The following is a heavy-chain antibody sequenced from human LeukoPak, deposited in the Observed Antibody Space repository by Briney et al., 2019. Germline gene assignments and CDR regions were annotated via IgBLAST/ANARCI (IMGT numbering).Heavy chain of an antibody. CDR1: GFTFSSYT. V-gene: IGHV3-20*04. CDR3: ARRSEDSSGYYKYYFDY. J-gene: IGHJ4*02. Sequence: GGSLRLSCAASGFTFSSYTMTWVRQAPGKGLEWVSGINWNGGSTGYADSVKGRFTISRDNAKNSLYLQMNSLRAEDTALYYCARRSEDSSGYYKYYFDYWGQGTLVTVSS. CDR2: INWNGGST. D-gene: IGHD3-22*01.